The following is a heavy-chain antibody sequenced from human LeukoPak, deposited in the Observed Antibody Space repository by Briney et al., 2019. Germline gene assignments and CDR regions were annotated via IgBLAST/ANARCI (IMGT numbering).Heavy chain of an antibody. CDR3: ARGGPLRYGHDAFDI. V-gene: IGHV3-7*01. D-gene: IGHD3-9*01. J-gene: IGHJ3*02. CDR2: IKQDGNEK. Sequence: GGSLRLSCAASGFRFNTYWMSWVRQAPGKGLEWVANIKQDGNEKYYADSVKGRFTISRDNAKNSLYLQMNSLRAEDTAVYYCARGGPLRYGHDAFDIWGQGTMVTVSS. CDR1: GFRFNTYW.